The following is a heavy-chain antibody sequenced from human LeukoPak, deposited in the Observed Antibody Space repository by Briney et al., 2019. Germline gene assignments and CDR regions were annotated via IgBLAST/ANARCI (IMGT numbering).Heavy chain of an antibody. D-gene: IGHD4-17*01. V-gene: IGHV1-24*01. Sequence: GASVKVSCKVSGYTLTELPMHWVRQAPGKGLEWMGSFDPEDGETIYAQKFQGRVTITEDTSTDTAYMELSSLRSEDTAVYYCATGPLMTTVTTESWGQGTLVTVSS. CDR1: GYTLTELP. J-gene: IGHJ4*02. CDR3: ATGPLMTTVTTES. CDR2: FDPEDGET.